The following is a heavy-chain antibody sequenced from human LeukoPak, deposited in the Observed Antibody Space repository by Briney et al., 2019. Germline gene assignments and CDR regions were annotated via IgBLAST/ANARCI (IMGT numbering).Heavy chain of an antibody. V-gene: IGHV3-74*01. CDR3: ARGPYYYDSVGHPDI. CDR2: IDPYGGDT. D-gene: IGHD3-22*01. Sequence: GRSLSLSCGVSIFSFISYWIHWVRQTPERRLVWVSYIDPYGGDTNYADSVKGRFTISRDNDKDTLYLQMNSLRVDDTAVYFCARGPYYYDSVGHPDIWGHGTMVTVSS. CDR1: IFSFISYW. J-gene: IGHJ3*02.